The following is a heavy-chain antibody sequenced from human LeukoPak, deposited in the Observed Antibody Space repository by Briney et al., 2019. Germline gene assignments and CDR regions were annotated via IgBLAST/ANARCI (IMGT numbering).Heavy chain of an antibody. Sequence: ASVTVSCKASGYSFTNYYIHWVRQAPGQGLEWVGRINPSGGSTSYAQKFQGRVTITRDTSISTAYMELSGLTSEDTAVYYCARGVNYDFWSGSYYSYYYMEVWGKGTTVTVSS. V-gene: IGHV1-46*01. CDR2: INPSGGST. CDR3: ARGVNYDFWSGSYYSYYYMEV. J-gene: IGHJ6*03. D-gene: IGHD3-3*01. CDR1: GYSFTNYY.